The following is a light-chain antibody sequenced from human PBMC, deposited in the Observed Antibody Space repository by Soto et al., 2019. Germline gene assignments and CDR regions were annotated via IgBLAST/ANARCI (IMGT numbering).Light chain of an antibody. Sequence: QSALTQPASVSGSPGQSITISCTGTSSDVGAYKYVSWYQRHPGKAPKLMIYEVNNRPSGVSNRFSGSKSGNTASLTISGLQAEDEADYYCSSYTSSSTLVFGGGTKLTVL. CDR2: EVN. CDR1: SSDVGAYKY. J-gene: IGLJ2*01. V-gene: IGLV2-14*03. CDR3: SSYTSSSTLV.